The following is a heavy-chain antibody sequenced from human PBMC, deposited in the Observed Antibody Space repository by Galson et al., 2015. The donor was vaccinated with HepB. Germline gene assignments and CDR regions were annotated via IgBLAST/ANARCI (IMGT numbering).Heavy chain of an antibody. J-gene: IGHJ3*02. V-gene: IGHV3-30*03. Sequence: SLRLSCAASGFTFTGANMHWVRQAPGKGLEWVAVISRDGSATYEAEDVTGRFTIPRDNSKKEVYLHMKSLRVEDTGLYFCARAGYGSGTARTAGAFDIWGRGTWVAV. CDR1: GFTFTGAN. CDR2: ISRDGSAT. D-gene: IGHD3-10*01. CDR3: ARAGYGSGTARTAGAFDI.